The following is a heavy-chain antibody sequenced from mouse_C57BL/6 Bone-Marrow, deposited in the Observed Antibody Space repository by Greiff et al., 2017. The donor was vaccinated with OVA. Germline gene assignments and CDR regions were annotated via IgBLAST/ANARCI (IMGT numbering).Heavy chain of an antibody. D-gene: IGHD2-4*01. Sequence: VQLQQSGAELVRPGASVKLSCKASGYTFTDYYINWVKQRPGQGLEWIARIYPGSGNTYYNEKFKGKATLTAEKSSSTAYMQLSSLTSEDSAVYFCARREYDYYIDYWGQGTTLTVSS. CDR2: IYPGSGNT. CDR1: GYTFTDYY. V-gene: IGHV1-76*01. J-gene: IGHJ2*01. CDR3: ARREYDYYIDY.